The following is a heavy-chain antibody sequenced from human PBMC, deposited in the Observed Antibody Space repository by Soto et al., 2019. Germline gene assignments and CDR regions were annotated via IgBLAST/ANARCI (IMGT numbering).Heavy chain of an antibody. CDR2: IRDKANRYTT. J-gene: IGHJ6*02. CDR1: GFTFSDYY. CDR3: ARGGSYYAIDV. V-gene: IGHV3-72*01. Sequence: EVQLVASGGGLVQPGGSLRLSCAASGFTFSDYYMDWVRKAPGKGLEWVGRIRDKANRYTTEYAASVKGRFTVSRDDSKDSLYLQMNSLQAGDTAVYYCARGGSYYAIDVWGQGITVTVSS.